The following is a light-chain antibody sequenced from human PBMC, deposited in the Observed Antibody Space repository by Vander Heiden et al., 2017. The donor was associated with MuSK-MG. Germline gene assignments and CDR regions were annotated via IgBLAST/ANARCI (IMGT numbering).Light chain of an antibody. J-gene: IGLJ2*01. CDR3: CSYAGSDSPMV. CDR2: DVS. V-gene: IGLV2-11*01. CDR1: SSDVGGYNY. Sequence: QSALTQPRSVSGSPGQSVAISCTGTSSDVGGYNYVSWYQQHPGKAPKLIIYDVSKRPSGVPDRFSGSKSGNTASLTISGLQAEAEADYYCCSYAGSDSPMVFGGGTKLNVL.